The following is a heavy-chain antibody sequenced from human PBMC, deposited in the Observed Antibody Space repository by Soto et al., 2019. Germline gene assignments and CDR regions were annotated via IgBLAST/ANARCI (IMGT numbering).Heavy chain of an antibody. D-gene: IGHD1-20*01. V-gene: IGHV3-23*01. CDR1: AFTFYSYA. Sequence: AGSLSLSCAVSAFTFYSYARSWVRQAPGKGLEWVSTIGSVGGDTYYADSVKGRFTISRDDSKNTLLLQMNSLRAEDTAVYYCVKDRMAYNSVWDPFDIWGQGTMVTVSS. CDR3: VKDRMAYNSVWDPFDI. J-gene: IGHJ3*02. CDR2: IGSVGGDT.